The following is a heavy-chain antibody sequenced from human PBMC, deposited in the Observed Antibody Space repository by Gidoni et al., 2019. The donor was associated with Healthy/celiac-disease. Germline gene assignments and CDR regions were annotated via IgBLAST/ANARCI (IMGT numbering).Heavy chain of an antibody. V-gene: IGHV4-34*01. CDR3: ARPGFAGSGIAAPLDY. D-gene: IGHD6-13*01. Sequence: QVQLQQWGAGLLKPSETLSLTCAVYGGSFSGDYWSWIRQPPGKGLEWIGEINHSGSTNYNPALKSRVTISVDTSKNQFSLKLSSVTAADTAVYYCARPGFAGSGIAAPLDYWGQGTLVTVSS. CDR1: GGSFSGDY. CDR2: INHSGST. J-gene: IGHJ4*02.